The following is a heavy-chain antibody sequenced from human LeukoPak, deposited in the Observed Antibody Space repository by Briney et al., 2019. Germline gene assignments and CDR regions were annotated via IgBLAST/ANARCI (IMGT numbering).Heavy chain of an antibody. D-gene: IGHD3-22*01. Sequence: SETLSLTCTVSGGSISSGGYCWSWIRQHPGKGLEWIGYIYYSGSTYYNPSLKSRVTISVDTSKNQFSLKLSSVTAADTAVYYCARTLDSRRYIVRRPYSMDVWGQGTTVTVSS. CDR1: GGSISSGGYC. V-gene: IGHV4-31*03. J-gene: IGHJ6*02. CDR3: ARTLDSRRYIVRRPYSMDV. CDR2: IYYSGST.